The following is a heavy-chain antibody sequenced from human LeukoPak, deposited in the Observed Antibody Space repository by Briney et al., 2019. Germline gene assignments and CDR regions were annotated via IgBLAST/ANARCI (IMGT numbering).Heavy chain of an antibody. CDR3: ARAYYGSGSPGY. CDR1: GYTFTSYA. Sequence: ASVKVSCKASGYTFTSYAMHWVRQAPGQRLEWMGWINAGNGNAKYSQKFQGRVTITRDTSASTAYMELSSLRSEDTAVYYCARAYYGSGSPGYWGQGTLVTVSS. D-gene: IGHD3-10*01. CDR2: INAGNGNA. J-gene: IGHJ4*02. V-gene: IGHV1-3*01.